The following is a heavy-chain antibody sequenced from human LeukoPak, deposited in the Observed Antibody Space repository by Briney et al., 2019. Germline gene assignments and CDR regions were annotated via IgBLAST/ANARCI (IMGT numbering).Heavy chain of an antibody. V-gene: IGHV4-39*07. CDR3: GRVYDSSVYDY. J-gene: IGHJ4*02. CDR2: IYYSGST. D-gene: IGHD3-22*01. CDR1: GGSISSSSYY. Sequence: PSETLSLTCTVSGGSISSSSYYWGWIRQPPGKGLEWIGSIYYSGSTYYNPSMKSRVTISVDTTKNQFSQKLSSVAAEDTAVYYWGRVYDSSVYDYWGQGTLVTVSS.